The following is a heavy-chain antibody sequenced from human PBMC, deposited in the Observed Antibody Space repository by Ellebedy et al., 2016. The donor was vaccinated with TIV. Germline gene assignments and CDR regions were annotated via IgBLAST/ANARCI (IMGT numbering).Heavy chain of an antibody. CDR1: GFTFTTYS. D-gene: IGHD4-17*01. CDR3: AREVEIGAPSTAAAFDL. Sequence: GESLKISCAASGFTFTTYSMSWVRQAPGKGLEWVSSITSAGSSIYYSDSVKGRFTISRDNAKNSLYLQMNSLRAEDTAVYYCAREVEIGAPSTAAAFDLWGQGTMAIVSS. CDR2: ITSAGSSI. V-gene: IGHV3-21*01. J-gene: IGHJ3*01.